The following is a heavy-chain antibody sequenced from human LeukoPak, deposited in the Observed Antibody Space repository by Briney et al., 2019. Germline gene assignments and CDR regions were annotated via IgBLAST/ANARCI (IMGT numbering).Heavy chain of an antibody. J-gene: IGHJ3*02. CDR3: ARRDIVVVPAATDAFDI. CDR2: IYPGDSDT. Sequence: GESLKISCKGSGYSFTSYWIGWVRQMPGKGLGWVGIIYPGDSDTRYSPSFQGQVTISADKSISTAYLQWSSLKASDTAMYYCARRDIVVVPAATDAFDIWGQGTMVTVSS. CDR1: GYSFTSYW. V-gene: IGHV5-51*01. D-gene: IGHD2-2*01.